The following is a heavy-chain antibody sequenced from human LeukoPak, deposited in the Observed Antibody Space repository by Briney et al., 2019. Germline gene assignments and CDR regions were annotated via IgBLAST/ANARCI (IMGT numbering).Heavy chain of an antibody. CDR2: IYTSGST. CDR1: GGSISSGSYY. J-gene: IGHJ3*02. Sequence: SETLSLTCTVSGGSISSGSYYWSWIRQPAGKGLEWIGRIYTSGSTNYNPSLKSRVTISVDTSKNQFSLKLSSVTAADTAVYYCARDERYSSSWSYAFDIWGQGTMVTVSS. D-gene: IGHD6-13*01. CDR3: ARDERYSSSWSYAFDI. V-gene: IGHV4-61*02.